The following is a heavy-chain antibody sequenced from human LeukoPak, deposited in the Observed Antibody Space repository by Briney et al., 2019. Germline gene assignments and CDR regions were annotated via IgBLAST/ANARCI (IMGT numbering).Heavy chain of an antibody. V-gene: IGHV1-8*01. CDR1: GYTFTSYD. Sequence: ASVKVSCKASGYTFTSYDINWVRQATGQGLEWMGWMNPNCGNTGYAQKFQGRVTMTRNTSTSTAYMELSSLRSEDTAVYYCARSGLPMVRGVIIKSYYYYGMDVWGQGTTVTVSS. J-gene: IGHJ6*02. CDR2: MNPNCGNT. CDR3: ARSGLPMVRGVIIKSYYYYGMDV. D-gene: IGHD3-10*01.